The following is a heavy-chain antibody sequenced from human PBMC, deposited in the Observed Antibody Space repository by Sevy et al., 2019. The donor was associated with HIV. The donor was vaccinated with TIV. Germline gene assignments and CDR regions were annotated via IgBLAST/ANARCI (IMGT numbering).Heavy chain of an antibody. D-gene: IGHD5-18*01. J-gene: IGHJ3*02. V-gene: IGHV5-51*01. CDR1: GYSFTSYW. CDR2: IYPGDSDT. CDR3: ARPRDSYGYGFDAFDI. Sequence: GESLKISCKGSGYSFTSYWIGWVRQMPGKGLEWMGIIYPGDSDTRDSQSFQGQFTFSADKSISTAYLQWSSLKASDTAMYYCARPRDSYGYGFDAFDIWGQGTMVTVSS.